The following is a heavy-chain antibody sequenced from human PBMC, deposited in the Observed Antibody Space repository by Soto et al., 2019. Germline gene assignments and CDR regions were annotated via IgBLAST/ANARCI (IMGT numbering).Heavy chain of an antibody. J-gene: IGHJ6*03. D-gene: IGHD4-17*01. CDR3: ARLLEHYGGYYFYMDV. CDR1: GFSFRSYG. CDR2: IWYDGSDK. V-gene: IGHV3-33*07. Sequence: PGGSLRLSCVASGFSFRSYGMYWVRQAPGKGLEWVAVIWYDGSDKYYADSVSGRFTISRDNSQNTLYLQMNSLRAEDTAVYYCARLLEHYGGYYFYMDVWGKGTTVTVSS.